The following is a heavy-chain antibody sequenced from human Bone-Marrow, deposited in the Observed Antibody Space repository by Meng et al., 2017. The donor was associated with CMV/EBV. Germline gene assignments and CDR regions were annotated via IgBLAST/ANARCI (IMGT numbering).Heavy chain of an antibody. D-gene: IGHD2-2*01. CDR1: GFTFSDYY. V-gene: IGHV3-11*01. J-gene: IGHJ4*02. Sequence: GGSLRLSCAASGFTFSDYYMSWIRQAPGKGLEWVSYISSSGSTIYYADSVKGRFTISRDNAKNSLYLQMNSLRAEDTAVYYCARAKDCSSTTCYGDYWGQGTLVTVSS. CDR2: ISSSGSTI. CDR3: ARAKDCSSTTCYGDY.